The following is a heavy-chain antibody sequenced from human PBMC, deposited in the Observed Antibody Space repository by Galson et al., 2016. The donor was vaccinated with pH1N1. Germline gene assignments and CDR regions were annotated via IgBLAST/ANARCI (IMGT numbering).Heavy chain of an antibody. J-gene: IGHJ4*02. CDR1: GYTFTRYY. D-gene: IGHD1-26*01. V-gene: IGHV1-46*03. CDR3: TRDLGLLRDY. Sequence: SVKVSCKASGYTFTRYYFHWVRQAPGQGLEWMGVIDPSDGGTTYAQKFQARVTMTRDTSTSTVYVEVYSLKSEDTAVYYCTRDLGLLRDYWGQGTLVTVSS. CDR2: IDPSDGGT.